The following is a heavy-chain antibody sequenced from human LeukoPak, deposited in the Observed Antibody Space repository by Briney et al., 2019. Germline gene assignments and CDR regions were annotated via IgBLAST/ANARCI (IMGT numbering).Heavy chain of an antibody. CDR2: IYYSGST. CDR3: ARSLYQLHHDY. V-gene: IGHV4-39*01. CDR1: GGSISSSSYY. D-gene: IGHD2-2*01. J-gene: IGHJ4*02. Sequence: SETLSLTCTVSGGSISSSSYYWGWIRQPPGKGLEWIGSIYYSGSTYYNPSLKSRVTISVDTSKNQFSLKLSSVTAADTAVYYCARSLYQLHHDYWGQGTLVTVSS.